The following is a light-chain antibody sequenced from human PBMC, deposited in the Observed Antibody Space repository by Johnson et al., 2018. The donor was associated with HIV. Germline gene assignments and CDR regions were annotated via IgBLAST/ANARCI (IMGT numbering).Light chain of an antibody. V-gene: IGLV1-51*01. CDR1: SCDIGNNY. CDR2: DNN. CDR3: ATWDSSMTDGGV. J-gene: IGLJ1*01. Sequence: QSVLTQPPSVSAAPGQKVTISCSGSSCDIGNNYVSCHQQFPGTAPKLLIYDNNKRSSGIPDRISGSKSGTSATLGITGLHTGDEAEYYCATWDSSMTDGGVFGTGTKVTVL.